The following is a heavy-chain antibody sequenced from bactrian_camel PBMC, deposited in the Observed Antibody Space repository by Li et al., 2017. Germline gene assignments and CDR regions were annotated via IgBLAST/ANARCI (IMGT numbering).Heavy chain of an antibody. CDR2: ISSDDQT. Sequence: HVQLVESGGGSVPAGGSLRLSCVASVFDYNTNCMAWIRQAPGKERERIAAISSDDQTSYAESVEGRFTISKDNAKNTLYLQMNNLKPEDSGIYYCAADLEIRGGYCYKTNNYWGQGTQVTVS. CDR1: VFDYNTNC. V-gene: IGHV3S53*01. J-gene: IGHJ4*01. CDR3: AADLEIRGGYCYKTNNY. D-gene: IGHD2*01.